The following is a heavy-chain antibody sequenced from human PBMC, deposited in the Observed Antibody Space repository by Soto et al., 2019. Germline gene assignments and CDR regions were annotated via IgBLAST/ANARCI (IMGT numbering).Heavy chain of an antibody. D-gene: IGHD6-19*01. J-gene: IGHJ4*02. CDR2: IYYSGNT. CDR1: GGSISSYY. V-gene: IGHV4-59*01. CDR3: ARLKGNSGWYDY. Sequence: SETLSLTCTVSGGSISSYYWSWIRQPPGKGLEWIGYIYYSGNTNYNPSLKSRVTISVDTSKNQFSLKLSSVTAADTAVYYCARLKGNSGWYDYWGQGTLVTVSS.